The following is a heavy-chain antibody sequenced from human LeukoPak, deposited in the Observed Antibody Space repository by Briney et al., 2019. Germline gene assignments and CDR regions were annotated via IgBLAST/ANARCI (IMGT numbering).Heavy chain of an antibody. V-gene: IGHV3-30-3*01. CDR2: ISYDGSNK. CDR1: GFTFSSYA. J-gene: IGHJ4*02. Sequence: PGGSLRLSCAASGFTFSSYAMHWVRQAPGKGLEWVAVISYDGSNKYYADSVKGRFTISRDNSKNTLYLQMNSLRAEDTAVYYCARDLRQKDTRDFDDYWGQGTLVTVSS. D-gene: IGHD2-2*02. CDR3: ARDLRQKDTRDFDDY.